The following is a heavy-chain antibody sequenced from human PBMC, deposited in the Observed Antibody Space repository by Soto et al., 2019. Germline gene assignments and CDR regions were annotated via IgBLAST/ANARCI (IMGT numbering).Heavy chain of an antibody. D-gene: IGHD2-21*02. J-gene: IGHJ6*02. CDR1: GGSISSGGYY. CDR2: IYYSGST. V-gene: IGHV4-31*03. Sequence: QVQLQESDPGLVKPSQTLSLTCTVSGGSISSGGYYWSWIRQHPGKGLEWIGYIYYSGSTYYNPSLKSRVTISVDTSKNQFSLKLSSVTAADTAVYYCARAIVVVTAIPDYYYYYGMDVWGQGTTVTVSS. CDR3: ARAIVVVTAIPDYYYYYGMDV.